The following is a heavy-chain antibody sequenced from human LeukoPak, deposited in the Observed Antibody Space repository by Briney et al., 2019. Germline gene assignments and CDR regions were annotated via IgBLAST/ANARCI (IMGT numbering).Heavy chain of an antibody. D-gene: IGHD2-2*02. Sequence: SETLSLTCTVSGGSISSGDYYWSWIRQPPGKGLEWIGYIYYSGSTYYNPSLKSRVTISVDTSKNQFSLKLSSVTAADTAVYYCARLPAAISSAGYYYYYMDVWGKGTTVTVSS. CDR1: GGSISSGDYY. J-gene: IGHJ6*03. CDR3: ARLPAAISSAGYYYYYMDV. CDR2: IYYSGST. V-gene: IGHV4-30-4*08.